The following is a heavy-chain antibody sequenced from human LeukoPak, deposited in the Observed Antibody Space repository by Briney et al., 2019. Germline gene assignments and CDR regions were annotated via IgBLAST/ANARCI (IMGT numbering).Heavy chain of an antibody. D-gene: IGHD3-22*01. CDR3: ARDRYYYDSSGYLDY. CDR1: GFTFSSYS. CDR2: FSSSSSYI. V-gene: IGHV3-21*01. Sequence: GGSLRLSCAASGFTFSSYSMTRVRQAPGKGLERDSSFSSSSSYIYYADSVKGRFTISRDNAKNSLYLQMNSLRAEDTAVYYCARDRYYYDSSGYLDYWGQGTLVTVSS. J-gene: IGHJ4*02.